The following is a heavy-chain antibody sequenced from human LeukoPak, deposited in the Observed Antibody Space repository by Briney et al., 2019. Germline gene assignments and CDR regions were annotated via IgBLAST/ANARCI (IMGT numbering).Heavy chain of an antibody. CDR1: GFTFSSYA. CDR3: GRDGRYCSSTSCYFDY. J-gene: IGHJ4*02. CDR2: IGSSSSYI. V-gene: IGHV3-21*01. Sequence: PGGSLRLSCAASGFTFSSYAMSWVRQAPGKGLEWVSSIGSSSSYIYYADSVKGRFTISRDNAKNSLYLQMNSLRAEDTAVYYCGRDGRYCSSTSCYFDYWGQGTLVTVSS. D-gene: IGHD2-2*01.